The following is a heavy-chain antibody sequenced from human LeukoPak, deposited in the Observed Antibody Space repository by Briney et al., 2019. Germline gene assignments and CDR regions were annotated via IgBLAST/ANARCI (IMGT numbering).Heavy chain of an antibody. CDR1: GFTFSSYW. CDR3: ARGPNSNWSGLDF. Sequence: PGGSLRLSCAASGFTFSSYWMNWVRQAPGKGLVRVSRIASDGSSTTYADSVKGRFSISRDNAKNTLYLQMNSLRAEDTAVYYCARGPNSNWSGLDFWGQGTLLTVSS. CDR2: IASDGSST. J-gene: IGHJ4*02. D-gene: IGHD6-6*01. V-gene: IGHV3-74*01.